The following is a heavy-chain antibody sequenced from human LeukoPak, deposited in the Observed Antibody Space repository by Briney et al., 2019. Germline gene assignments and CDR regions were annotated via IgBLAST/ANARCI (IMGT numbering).Heavy chain of an antibody. J-gene: IGHJ4*02. V-gene: IGHV3-74*03. CDR2: VNNDGSST. CDR3: AKGGLRVTDY. Sequence: PGGSLRLSWAASGFFFSNYWMHWFRQAQGKGLVWVSRVNNDGSSTTYADSVKGRFTISRDNAKNTLYLQMNSLRAEDTAVYYCAKGGLRVTDYWGQGTLVTVSS. D-gene: IGHD5/OR15-5a*01. CDR1: GFFFSNYW.